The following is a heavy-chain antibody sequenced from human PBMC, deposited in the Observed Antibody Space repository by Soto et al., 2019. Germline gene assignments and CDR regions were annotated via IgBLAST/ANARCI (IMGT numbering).Heavy chain of an antibody. Sequence: QVQLVQSGAEVKKPGASVKISCKASGYTFNRYYMHWVRQAPGEGLEWMGIINPNGGSTVYAQKFQGRVTMTRDTSTSTVYVELGSLTSEDTAMYYCARDLVEVLSALYYCDYWGQGTLVTVSS. V-gene: IGHV1-46*02. J-gene: IGHJ4*02. CDR1: GYTFNRYY. CDR3: ARDLVEVLSALYYCDY. D-gene: IGHD2-15*01. CDR2: INPNGGST.